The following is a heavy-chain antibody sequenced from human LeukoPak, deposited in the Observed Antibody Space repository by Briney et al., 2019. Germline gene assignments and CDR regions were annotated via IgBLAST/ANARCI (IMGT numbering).Heavy chain of an antibody. D-gene: IGHD2-15*01. V-gene: IGHV4-59*08. Sequence: SETLSLTCTVSGGSISSYYWSWIRQPPGKGLEWIGYIYYSGSSNYNPALESRVTISVDTSKNQFSLKLSSVTAADTAMYYCARLTLGYCSGGTCEHFDNWGQGTLVTVSS. CDR1: GGSISSYY. CDR3: ARLTLGYCSGGTCEHFDN. CDR2: IYYSGSS. J-gene: IGHJ4*02.